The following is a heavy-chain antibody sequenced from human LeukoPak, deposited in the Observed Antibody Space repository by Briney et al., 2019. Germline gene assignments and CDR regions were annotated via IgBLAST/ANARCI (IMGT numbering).Heavy chain of an antibody. CDR2: ISSSSSTI. CDR1: GFTFSSYS. J-gene: IGHJ4*02. Sequence: PAGGSLRLSCAASGFTFSSYSIDWVRQAPGKGLEWLSYISSSSSTIYFADSVKGRFTISRDNAKNSAYLHMNSLRAEDTAVNYCARVWSSGYTKDYWGQGTLVTVS. D-gene: IGHD3-22*01. V-gene: IGHV3-48*04. CDR3: ARVWSSGYTKDY.